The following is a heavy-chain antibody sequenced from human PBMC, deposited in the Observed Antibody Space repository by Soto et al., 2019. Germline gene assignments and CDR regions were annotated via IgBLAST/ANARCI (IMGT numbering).Heavy chain of an antibody. J-gene: IGHJ4*02. CDR1: GGTFSSYA. Sequence: ASVKVSCKASGGTFSSYAISWVRQAPGQGLEWMGGIIPILGIANYAQKFQGRVTITADKSTSTAYMELSSLRSEDTAVYYCARPDIYGGPFDYWGQGTLVTVSS. V-gene: IGHV1-69*10. CDR3: ARPDIYGGPFDY. D-gene: IGHD4-17*01. CDR2: IIPILGIA.